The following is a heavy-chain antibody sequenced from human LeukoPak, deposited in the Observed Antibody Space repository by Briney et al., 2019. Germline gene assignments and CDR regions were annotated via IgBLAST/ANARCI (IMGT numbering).Heavy chain of an antibody. J-gene: IGHJ4*02. CDR1: GGSISSYY. D-gene: IGHD3-10*01. V-gene: IGHV4-59*12. Sequence: SETLSLTCTVSGGSISSYYWSWIRQPPGKGLEWIGYIYYSGSFNYNPSLKSRVTISADTSKKQFSMKLSSVTAADTAVYYCARAKEYYYGSGSAIYFDYWGQGTLVTVSS. CDR3: ARAKEYYYGSGSAIYFDY. CDR2: IYYSGSF.